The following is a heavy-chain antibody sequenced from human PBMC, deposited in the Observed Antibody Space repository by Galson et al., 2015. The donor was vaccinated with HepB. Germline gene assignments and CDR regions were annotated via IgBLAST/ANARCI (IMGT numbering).Heavy chain of an antibody. CDR1: GYTFTTYY. CDR2: INPSGGST. CDR3: TRAHSSSHLDY. D-gene: IGHD6-6*01. J-gene: IGHJ4*02. V-gene: IGHV1-46*03. Sequence: SVKVSCKASGYTFTTYYMHWVRQAPGQGLEWMGIINPSGGSTSYAQKFQGRVTMTRDTSTSTVYMELSSLRSEDTAVYHCTRAHSSSHLDYWGQGTLVTVSS.